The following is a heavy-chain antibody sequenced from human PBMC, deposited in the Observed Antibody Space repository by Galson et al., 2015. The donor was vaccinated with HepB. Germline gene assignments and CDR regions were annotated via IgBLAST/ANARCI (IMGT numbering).Heavy chain of an antibody. D-gene: IGHD3-22*01. CDR2: IYWNDDK. CDR1: GFSLSTGGVG. V-gene: IGHV2-5*01. CDR3: AHRQRGFGSSSGYYYYFDY. J-gene: IGHJ4*02. Sequence: PALVKPTQTLTLTCTFSGFSLSTGGVGVVWIRQPPGKALEWLALIYWNDDKRYSPSLKTRLTITKDTSKNQVVLTITNMDPVDTATYYCAHRQRGFGSSSGYYYYFDYWGQGTLVTVSS.